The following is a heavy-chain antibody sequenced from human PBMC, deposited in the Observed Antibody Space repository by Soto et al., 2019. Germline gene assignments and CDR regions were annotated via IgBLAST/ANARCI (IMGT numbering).Heavy chain of an antibody. CDR2: ISYDGSNK. V-gene: IGHV3-30*18. CDR3: AKGQTLGILRYFDWSLDY. Sequence: GGSLRLSCASSGFTFSSYGMHLVRQAPGKGLEWVAVISYDGSNKYYADSVRGRFTISRDNSKNTLYLQMNSLRAEDTAVYYCAKGQTLGILRYFDWSLDYWGQGTLVTVS. CDR1: GFTFSSYG. D-gene: IGHD3-9*01. J-gene: IGHJ4*02.